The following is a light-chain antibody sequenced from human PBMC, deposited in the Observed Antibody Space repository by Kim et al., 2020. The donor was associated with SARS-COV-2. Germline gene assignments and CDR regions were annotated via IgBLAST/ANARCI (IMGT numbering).Light chain of an antibody. CDR1: KLGNTF. CDR3: QAWDSSTYV. Sequence: GSPGQTASITCSGDKLGNTFAAWYQQKPGQSPVLVIFEDNRRPSGILERFSGSKSGNTATLTITGTQPLDEADYYCQAWDSSTYVFGPGTKVTVL. CDR2: EDN. J-gene: IGLJ1*01. V-gene: IGLV3-1*01.